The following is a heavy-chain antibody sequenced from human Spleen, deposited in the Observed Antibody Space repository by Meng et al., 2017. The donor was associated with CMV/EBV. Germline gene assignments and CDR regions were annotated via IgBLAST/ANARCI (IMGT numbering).Heavy chain of an antibody. CDR1: GFSFSTYA. CDR2: MSYDGTKI. D-gene: IGHD3-3*01. V-gene: IGHV3-30*14. CDR3: ARFGTIFGVAAYFDY. Sequence: GESLKISCVASGFSFSTYAMYWVRQAPGKGLEWVALMSYDGTKIFYADSVKGRFTISRDNSKNTLYLQMNSLRAEDTAVYYCARFGTIFGVAAYFDYWGQGTLVTVSS. J-gene: IGHJ4*02.